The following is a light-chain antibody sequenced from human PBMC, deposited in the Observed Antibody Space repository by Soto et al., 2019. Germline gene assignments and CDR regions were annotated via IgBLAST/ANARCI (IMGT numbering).Light chain of an antibody. J-gene: IGKJ1*01. CDR2: KAS. CDR1: QSISSW. CDR3: QKDNSSPWS. Sequence: DIQMTQSPSTLSASVGDRVTITCRASQSISSWLAWYQQKPGKAPKLLIYKASSLVSGVPSRFSGSGSGTELTLSISSPQTDDCATYYCQKDNSSPWSFRQTTKVEIK. V-gene: IGKV1-5*03.